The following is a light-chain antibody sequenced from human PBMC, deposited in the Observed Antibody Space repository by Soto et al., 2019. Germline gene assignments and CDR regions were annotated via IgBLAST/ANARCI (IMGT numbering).Light chain of an antibody. CDR2: AAS. V-gene: IGKV1-39*01. CDR1: QGISTY. J-gene: IGKJ1*01. CDR3: QQSYSTTWT. Sequence: IQRTQSPSSLSASVGDRVTITGRASQGISTYLNWYHQKPGKAPKLLIYAASSLQGGVPSRFSGSGSETDFTLTISSLQPEDFATYSCQQSYSTTWTFGQGTKVDIK.